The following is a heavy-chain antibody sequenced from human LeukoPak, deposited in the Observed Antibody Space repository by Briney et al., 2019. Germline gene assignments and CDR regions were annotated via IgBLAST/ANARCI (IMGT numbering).Heavy chain of an antibody. CDR2: MYSGGNT. Sequence: PGGSLRLSCAASGFTVSSSYISWVRQAPGKGLEWVSVMYSGGNTYYADSVKGRFTISRDKSKNTLYLQMSSLRAEDTAVYHCARVQAVFQDFDYWGQGTLVTVSS. V-gene: IGHV3-66*01. J-gene: IGHJ4*02. CDR3: ARVQAVFQDFDY. CDR1: GFTVSSSY.